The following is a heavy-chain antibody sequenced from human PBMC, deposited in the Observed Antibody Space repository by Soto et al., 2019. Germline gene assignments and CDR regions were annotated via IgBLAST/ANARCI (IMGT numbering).Heavy chain of an antibody. V-gene: IGHV2-5*01. Sequence: QITLKESGPTLVQTTQTLTLTCTFSGFPLSTTGVAVGWVRQPPGKALNWLALIYWNDDKRYSPSLQSRLTITKDTSKNQVVLTMTNMDPVDTATYYCAHSTNGYGGTVLLYWGQGTLVTVSS. D-gene: IGHD5-12*01. CDR1: GFPLSTTGVA. CDR2: IYWNDDK. CDR3: AHSTNGYGGTVLLY. J-gene: IGHJ4*02.